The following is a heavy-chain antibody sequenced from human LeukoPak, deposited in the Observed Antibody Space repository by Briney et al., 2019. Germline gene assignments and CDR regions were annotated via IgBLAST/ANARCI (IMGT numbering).Heavy chain of an antibody. Sequence: ASVKVSCKASGGTFSSYAISWVRQAPGQGLEWMGGIIPIFGTANYAQKFQGRVTITADESTSTAYMELSSLRSEDTAVYYCARARPYYYDSSGYPYYYYYGMDVWGQGTTVTVSS. V-gene: IGHV1-69*13. CDR1: GGTFSSYA. CDR2: IIPIFGTA. J-gene: IGHJ6*02. CDR3: ARARPYYYDSSGYPYYYYYGMDV. D-gene: IGHD3-22*01.